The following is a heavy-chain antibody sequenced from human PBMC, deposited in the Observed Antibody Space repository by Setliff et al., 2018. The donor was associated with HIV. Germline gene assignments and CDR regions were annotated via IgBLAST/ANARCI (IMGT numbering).Heavy chain of an antibody. CDR3: ARDFETYYDFWSGYKPTSAFDI. CDR1: GFTFSDYW. Sequence: GGSLRLSCAASGFTFSDYWMSWVRQAPGKGLEWVANIKQDGSEEYYVDSVKGRFTISRDNAKNSLYLQMTSLRAEDTAFYYCARDFETYYDFWSGYKPTSAFDIWGQGTMVTVSS. D-gene: IGHD3-3*01. CDR2: IKQDGSEE. V-gene: IGHV3-7*03. J-gene: IGHJ3*02.